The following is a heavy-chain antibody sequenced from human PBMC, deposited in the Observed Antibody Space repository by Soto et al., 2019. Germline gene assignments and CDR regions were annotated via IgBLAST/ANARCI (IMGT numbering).Heavy chain of an antibody. CDR1: GFTFSSYA. Sequence: EVQLLESGGGLVQPEGSLRLSCEASGFTFSSYAMSWVRQAPGKGLEWVSGISGGGSTTYYADSVKGRFTISRDNSKNTLNRQLTRLRAEDTAVYYCARAQAAGGTISRYFQDWGQGTLVTVSS. J-gene: IGHJ1*01. CDR3: ARAQAAGGTISRYFQD. CDR2: ISGGGSTT. D-gene: IGHD6-13*01. V-gene: IGHV3-23*01.